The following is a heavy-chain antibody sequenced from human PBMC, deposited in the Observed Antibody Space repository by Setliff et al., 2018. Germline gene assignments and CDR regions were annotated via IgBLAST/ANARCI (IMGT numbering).Heavy chain of an antibody. J-gene: IGHJ6*03. D-gene: IGHD5-18*01. CDR3: ARYSSPYYYMDV. V-gene: IGHV4-31*03. CDR1: GGSITTGGYY. CDR2: IYHSGTT. Sequence: SETLSLTCTVSGGSITTGGYYWSWIRQHPGEGLEWIGYIYHSGTTYYNPSLESRVRLSVDTSNSQFSLKLSSVSAADRAIYFCARYSSPYYYMDVWG.